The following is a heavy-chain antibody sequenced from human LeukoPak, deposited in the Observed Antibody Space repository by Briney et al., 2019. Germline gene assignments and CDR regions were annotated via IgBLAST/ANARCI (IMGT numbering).Heavy chain of an antibody. V-gene: IGHV4-59*07. CDR2: YYYSEST. CDR1: IDPHNIYY. J-gene: IGHJ5*02. D-gene: IGHD2-15*01. CDR3: ARLYCSGGSCYFKWFDP. Sequence: SVPQSLTCTLSIDPHNIYYWLCIPRPPEEAVVWIRYYYYSESTNLNRSRKRRVTLSVDTSKNQFSLKLSSVTAADTAVYYCARLYCSGGSCYFKWFDPWGQGTLVTVSS.